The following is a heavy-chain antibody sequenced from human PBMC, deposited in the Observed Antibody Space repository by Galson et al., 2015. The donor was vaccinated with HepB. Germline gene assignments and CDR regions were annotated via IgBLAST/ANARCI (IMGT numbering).Heavy chain of an antibody. CDR2: ISYDGSNK. D-gene: IGHD1-14*01. J-gene: IGHJ6*02. V-gene: IGHV3-30*18. CDR1: GFTFSSYG. CDR3: AKSMWNHPLLYYYYGMDV. Sequence: SLRLSCAASGFTFSSYGMHWVRQAPGKGLEWVAVISYDGSNKYYADSVKGRFTISRDNSKNTLYLQMNSLRAEDTAVYYCAKSMWNHPLLYYYYGMDVWGQGTTVTVSS.